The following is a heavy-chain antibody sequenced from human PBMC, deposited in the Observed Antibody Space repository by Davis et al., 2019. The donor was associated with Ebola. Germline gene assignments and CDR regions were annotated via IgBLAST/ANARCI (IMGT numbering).Heavy chain of an antibody. CDR1: GFTFSSYG. V-gene: IGHV3-30*18. D-gene: IGHD1-26*01. CDR3: AKVVDSGSYLSEVAFDY. J-gene: IGHJ4*02. CDR2: ISYDGSNE. Sequence: GGSLRLSCAASGFTFSSYGMHWVRQAPGKGLEWVAVISYDGSNEYYADSVKGRFTISRDNSKNTLYLQMNSLRAEDTAVYYCAKVVDSGSYLSEVAFDYWGQGTLVTVSS.